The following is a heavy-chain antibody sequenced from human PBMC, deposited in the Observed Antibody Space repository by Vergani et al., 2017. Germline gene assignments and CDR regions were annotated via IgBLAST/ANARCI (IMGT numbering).Heavy chain of an antibody. D-gene: IGHD1-1*01. CDR3: ARSGRGNCNDDHDAFDI. CDR1: GGSISSYY. Sequence: QVQLQESGPGLVKPSETLSLTCTVSGGSISSYYWSWIRQPPGKGLEWIGYIYYSGSTNYNPSLKSRVTISVDTSKNQFSLKLSSVTAADTAVYYCARSGRGNCNDDHDAFDIWGQGTMVTVSS. CDR2: IYYSGST. J-gene: IGHJ3*02. V-gene: IGHV4-59*01.